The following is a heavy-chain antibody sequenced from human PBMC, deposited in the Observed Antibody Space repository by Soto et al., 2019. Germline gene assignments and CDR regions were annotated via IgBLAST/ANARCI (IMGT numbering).Heavy chain of an antibody. V-gene: IGHV1-69*01. J-gene: IGHJ5*02. CDR2: IIPMFGSP. Sequence: QVRLVQSGAEVRKPGSSVKVSCKVSGGTFSSDGITWLRQAPGQGLEWMGGIIPMFGSPHYSENFEGRIKISADESTSTVYMEVRSLESEDTAVYYCARRDYSHNWFDPWGQGTQVTVSS. CDR3: ARRDYSHNWFDP. D-gene: IGHD3-22*01. CDR1: GGTFSSDG.